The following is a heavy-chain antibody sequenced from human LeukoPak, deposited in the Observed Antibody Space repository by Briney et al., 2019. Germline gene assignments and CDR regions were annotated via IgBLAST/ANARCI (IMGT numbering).Heavy chain of an antibody. J-gene: IGHJ4*02. D-gene: IGHD3-3*01. Sequence: GGSLRLSCAASGFTSSSYAMSWVRQAPRKGLEWVSAISGSGGSTYYADSVKGRFTISRDNSKNTLYLQMNSLRAENTAVYYCATRVPTIFGVAYFDYWGQGTLVTVSS. CDR1: GFTSSSYA. V-gene: IGHV3-23*01. CDR3: ATRVPTIFGVAYFDY. CDR2: ISGSGGST.